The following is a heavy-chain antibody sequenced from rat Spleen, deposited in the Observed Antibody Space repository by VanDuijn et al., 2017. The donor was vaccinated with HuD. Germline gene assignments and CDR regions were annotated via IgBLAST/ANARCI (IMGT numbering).Heavy chain of an antibody. D-gene: IGHD1-12*01. J-gene: IGHJ2*01. CDR1: GFTFSNYG. CDR3: AKLSSGFPY. Sequence: EVQLVESGGGLVQPGRSLKLSCAASGFTFSNYGVHWIRQAPTTGLEWVASISPSGGNTYYRDSVKGRFTISRDNAENTVYLIMNSLRSEDTATYYCAKLSSGFPYWGQGVMVTVSS. CDR2: ISPSGGNT. V-gene: IGHV5-19*01.